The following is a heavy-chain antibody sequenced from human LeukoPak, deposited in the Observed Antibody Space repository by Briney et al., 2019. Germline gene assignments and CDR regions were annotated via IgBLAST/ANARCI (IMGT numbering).Heavy chain of an antibody. V-gene: IGHV3-30*02. Sequence: GGSLRLSCAASGFTFSSYAMSWVRQAPGKGLEWVAFIRYDGSNKYYADSVKGRFTISRDNSKNTLYLQMNSLRAEDTAVYYCAKDHVGYCSGGSCCYFDYWGQGTLVTVSS. CDR3: AKDHVGYCSGGSCCYFDY. D-gene: IGHD2-15*01. CDR1: GFTFSSYA. J-gene: IGHJ4*02. CDR2: IRYDGSNK.